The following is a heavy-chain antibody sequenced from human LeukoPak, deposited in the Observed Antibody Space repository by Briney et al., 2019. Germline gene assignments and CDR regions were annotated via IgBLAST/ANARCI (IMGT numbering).Heavy chain of an antibody. CDR3: ARDVRSTSSGWWFDP. V-gene: IGHV1-46*01. CDR1: GYTFTSYY. J-gene: IGHJ5*01. CDR2: INPSGGST. Sequence: ASVKVPCKASGYTFTSYYMHWVRQAPGQGLEWMGIINPSGGSTSYAQKFQGRVTMTRDMSTSTVYMGLSSLRSEDTAVYYCARDVRSTSSGWWFDPWGQGTLVTVSS. D-gene: IGHD6-19*01.